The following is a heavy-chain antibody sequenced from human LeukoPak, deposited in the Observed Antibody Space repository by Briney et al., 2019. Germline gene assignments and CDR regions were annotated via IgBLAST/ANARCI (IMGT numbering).Heavy chain of an antibody. Sequence: SVKVSCKASGGTFSSYAISWVRQAPGRGLEWMGGIIPIFGTANYAQKFQGRVTITTDESTSTAYMELSSLRSEDTAVYYCARVQRIVVVTATIGSSFGAFDIWGQGTMVTVSS. V-gene: IGHV1-69*05. J-gene: IGHJ3*02. D-gene: IGHD2-21*02. CDR2: IIPIFGTA. CDR3: ARVQRIVVVTATIGSSFGAFDI. CDR1: GGTFSSYA.